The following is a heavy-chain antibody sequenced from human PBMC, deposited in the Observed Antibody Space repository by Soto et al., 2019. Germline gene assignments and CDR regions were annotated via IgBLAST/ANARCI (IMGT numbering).Heavy chain of an antibody. CDR2: ISSSSSTI. D-gene: IGHD5-18*01. CDR1: GFTFSSYS. Sequence: EVQLVESGGGLVQPGGSLRLSCAASGFTFSSYSMNWVRQAPGKGLEWVSYISSSSSTIYYADSVKGRFTISRDNAKNSLYLKMNSPRAEDTAVYYCAREEGILNWFDPWAQGTLVTVSS. V-gene: IGHV3-48*01. J-gene: IGHJ5*02. CDR3: AREEGILNWFDP.